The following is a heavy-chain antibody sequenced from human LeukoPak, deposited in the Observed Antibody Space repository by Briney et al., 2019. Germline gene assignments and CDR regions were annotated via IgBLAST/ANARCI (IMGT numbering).Heavy chain of an antibody. Sequence: PGGSLRLSCAASGFTFNTYWMSWVRQAPGKGLEWVANIKEDVSEQYYAASVEGRFTISRDNAKNSLYLQMNSLRGEDTAVYYCARDSSPGYSSGWTDYWGQGTLVTVSS. CDR2: IKEDVSEQ. CDR1: GFTFNTYW. J-gene: IGHJ4*02. V-gene: IGHV3-7*01. D-gene: IGHD6-19*01. CDR3: ARDSSPGYSSGWTDY.